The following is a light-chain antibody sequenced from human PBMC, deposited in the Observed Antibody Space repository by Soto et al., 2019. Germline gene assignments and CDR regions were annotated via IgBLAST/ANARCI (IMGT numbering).Light chain of an antibody. Sequence: QSALTQPASVSGSPGQSIAISCTGTSSDIGAYDYVSWYQQYSGKAPKLMIYHVTNRPSGVSDRFSGSKSGNSASLTISGLLAEDEADYYCSSYTTTSTYVFGTGTKVTVL. CDR2: HVT. CDR3: SSYTTTSTYV. CDR1: SSDIGAYDY. J-gene: IGLJ1*01. V-gene: IGLV2-14*01.